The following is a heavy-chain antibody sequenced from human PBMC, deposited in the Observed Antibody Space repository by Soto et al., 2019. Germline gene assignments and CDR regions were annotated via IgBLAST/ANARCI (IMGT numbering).Heavy chain of an antibody. J-gene: IGHJ6*02. CDR1: GYTFSSHW. Sequence: PGESLKISCNGSGYTFSSHWIGWVRQRPGKGLEWMGIIYPGDSDTRYSPSFQGQVTISADKSISTAYLQWISLKASDTAMYYCVSTTYSGSYYYYYGMDVWGQGTTVTV. CDR2: IYPGDSDT. CDR3: VSTTYSGSYYYYYGMDV. V-gene: IGHV5-51*01. D-gene: IGHD1-26*01.